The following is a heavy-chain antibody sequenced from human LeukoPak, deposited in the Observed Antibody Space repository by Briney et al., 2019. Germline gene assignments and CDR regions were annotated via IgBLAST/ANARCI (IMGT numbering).Heavy chain of an antibody. CDR1: GFTFSSYS. CDR3: KVVVVAATLDNWFDP. D-gene: IGHD2-15*01. CDR2: ISRSSSTI. Sequence: PGGSLRLSCAASGFTFSSYSMNWVRQAPGKGLEWVSQISRSSSTIYYADSVKGRFIISRDNARNSVFLQMNSLRAEDTAVYYCKVVVVAATLDNWFDPWGQGTLVTVSS. V-gene: IGHV3-48*01. J-gene: IGHJ5*02.